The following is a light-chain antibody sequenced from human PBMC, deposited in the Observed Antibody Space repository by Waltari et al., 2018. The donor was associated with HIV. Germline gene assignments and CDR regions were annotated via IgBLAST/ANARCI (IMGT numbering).Light chain of an antibody. V-gene: IGKV1-16*02. CDR2: AAS. Sequence: DIQMTQSPSPLSASVGDRVTITLRASQGISNYLTWFQQKPGKAPKSLMYAASNLQTGVPSKFSGSGSGTDFTLTINSLQPEDVATYYCQQYNSYPPTFGGGTKVEIK. CDR1: QGISNY. CDR3: QQYNSYPPT. J-gene: IGKJ4*01.